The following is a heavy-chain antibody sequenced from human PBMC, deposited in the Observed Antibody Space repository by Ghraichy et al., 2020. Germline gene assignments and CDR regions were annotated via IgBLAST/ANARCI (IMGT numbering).Heavy chain of an antibody. Sequence: ASVKVSCKASGYTFTDHYTHWVRQAPGQGLEYMGRINPNSGKTNFAQKFQGRVTMTRDTSINTAYMELSSLTSDDTAIYYCARLWEWSTHTDPSLATGDYWGQGALVPVST. V-gene: IGHV1-2*06. D-gene: IGHD3-3*01. CDR1: GYTFTDHY. J-gene: IGHJ4*02. CDR3: ARLWEWSTHTDPSLATGDY. CDR2: INPNSGKT.